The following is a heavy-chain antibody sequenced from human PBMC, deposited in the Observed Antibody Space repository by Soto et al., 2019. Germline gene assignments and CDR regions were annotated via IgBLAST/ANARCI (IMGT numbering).Heavy chain of an antibody. V-gene: IGHV4-34*01. J-gene: IGHJ6*02. D-gene: IGHD3-10*01. Sequence: SETLSLTCAVYGGSFSGYYWSWIRQPPGKGLDCFGEIIHSGSTNYNPSLKSRVTISVDTSKNQFFLKLSSVTAADTVVYYCARGYGSGSYYSYYYYYGMDVWGQGTTVTVSS. CDR3: ARGYGSGSYYSYYYYYGMDV. CDR2: IIHSGST. CDR1: GGSFSGYY.